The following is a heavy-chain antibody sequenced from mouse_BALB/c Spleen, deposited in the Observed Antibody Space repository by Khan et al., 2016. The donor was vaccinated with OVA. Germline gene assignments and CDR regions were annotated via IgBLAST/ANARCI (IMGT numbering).Heavy chain of an antibody. J-gene: IGHJ3*01. Sequence: QIQLVQSGPELKKPGETVKISCKASGHTFTNFGMNWVKQAPGKGLKWMGWINTYTVELTYADDFNGRFAFSLEASASTAYLQINNLTYEDKDTEMCARPPDFSDWLANWGQGTLVTVSA. CDR2: INTYTVEL. V-gene: IGHV9-1*02. CDR3: ARPPDFSDWLAN. CDR1: GHTFTNFG.